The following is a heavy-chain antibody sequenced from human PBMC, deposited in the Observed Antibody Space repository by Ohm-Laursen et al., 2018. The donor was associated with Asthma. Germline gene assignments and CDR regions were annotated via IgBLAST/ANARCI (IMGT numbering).Heavy chain of an antibody. V-gene: IGHV1-69*01. CDR3: GRKRGSCISSTCYSLDF. J-gene: IGHJ4*02. CDR1: GGTFTNYV. D-gene: IGHD2-15*01. CDR2: INSVFATT. Sequence: SSVKVSCKPSGGTFTNYVIGWVRQAPGQGLEWMGGINSVFATTDYGQKFRGRVTITADESTATVYMELSSLRSDDTALYYCGRKRGSCISSTCYSLDFWGQGTLITVSS.